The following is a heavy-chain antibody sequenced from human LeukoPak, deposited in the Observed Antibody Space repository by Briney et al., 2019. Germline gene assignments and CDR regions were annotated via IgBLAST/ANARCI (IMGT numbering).Heavy chain of an antibody. D-gene: IGHD1-26*01. V-gene: IGHV3-30*18. J-gene: IGHJ6*02. CDR3: AKEGKVNSGSYSGYGMDV. CDR2: ISYDGSNK. CDR1: GLTFSSYG. Sequence: GGSLRLSCAASGLTFSSYGMHWVRQAPGKGLEGVAVISYDGSNKYYADSVKGRFTISGDNSKNTLYLQMNSLRAEDTAVYYCAKEGKVNSGSYSGYGMDVWGQGTTVTVSS.